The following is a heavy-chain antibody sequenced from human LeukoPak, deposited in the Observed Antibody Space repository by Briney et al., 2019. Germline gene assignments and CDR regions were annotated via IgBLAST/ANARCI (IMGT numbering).Heavy chain of an antibody. CDR1: GGSVSSSFYY. D-gene: IGHD1-26*01. J-gene: IGHJ4*02. V-gene: IGHV4-39*01. Sequence: SETLSLTCTVSGGSVSSSFYYWGWIRQPPGKGLEWTGSMYFSGSTHYNPPLKSRVTISVDTSKNQFSLKLTSVTAADTAVYYCARLGATGHYWGQGTLVTVSS. CDR2: MYFSGST. CDR3: ARLGATGHY.